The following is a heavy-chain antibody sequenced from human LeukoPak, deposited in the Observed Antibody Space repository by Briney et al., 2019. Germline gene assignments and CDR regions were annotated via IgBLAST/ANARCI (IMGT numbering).Heavy chain of an antibody. V-gene: IGHV1-2*02. CDR2: INPNSGGT. D-gene: IGHD5-18*01. CDR3: ARLDTAMVQHDY. CDR1: GYTFTGYY. J-gene: IGHJ4*02. Sequence: ASVKVSCKASGYTFTGYYMHWVRQAPGQGLGLMGWINPNSGGTNYAQKFQGRVTMTRDTSISTAYMELSRLRSDDTAVYYCARLDTAMVQHDYWGQGTLVTVSS.